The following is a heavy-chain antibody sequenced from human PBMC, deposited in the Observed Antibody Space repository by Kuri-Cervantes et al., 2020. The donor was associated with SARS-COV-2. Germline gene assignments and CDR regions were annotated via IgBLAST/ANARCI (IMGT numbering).Heavy chain of an antibody. J-gene: IGHJ4*02. CDR1: GFSISDRAYR. CDR2: IKHDGSER. Sequence: GGSLRLSCTASGFSISDRAYRMTWVRQTPGKGLEWVANIKHDGSERFYVDSVKGRFTISRDNAKNSLYLQMDSLRAEDTAVYYCASLDHGLGSYYHTFPHDYWGLGTQVTVSS. CDR3: ASLDHGLGSYYHTFPHDY. D-gene: IGHD3-10*01. V-gene: IGHV3-7*01.